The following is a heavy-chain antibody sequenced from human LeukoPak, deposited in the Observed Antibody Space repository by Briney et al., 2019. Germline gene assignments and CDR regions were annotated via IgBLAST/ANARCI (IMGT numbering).Heavy chain of an antibody. V-gene: IGHV1-18*04. CDR2: ISAYNGNT. Sequence: ASVKVSCKASGYTFTSYGISWVRQAPGQGLEWMGWISAYNGNTNNAQKLQGRVTMTTDTSTSTAYMELRSLRSDDTAVYYCARDMCSSTSCLFDYWGQGTLVTVSS. J-gene: IGHJ4*02. CDR3: ARDMCSSTSCLFDY. CDR1: GYTFTSYG. D-gene: IGHD2-2*01.